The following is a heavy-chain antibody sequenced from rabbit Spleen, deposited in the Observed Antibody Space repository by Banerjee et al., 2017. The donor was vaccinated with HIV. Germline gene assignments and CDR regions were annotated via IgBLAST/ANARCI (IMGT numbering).Heavy chain of an antibody. V-gene: IGHV1S7*01. J-gene: IGHJ3*01. CDR2: IFPGMSWT. D-gene: IGHD4-1*01. Sequence: LVESGGGLVQPGESLKLSCKASGFDFTYYYFVWVRQAPGKGLEWVAMIFPGMSWTNYASWVNGRFTVSSDNAQNGVNLQMTGMTTADTATYFCARASNSGWGGDFSCILWGQGTLVTV. CDR1: GFDFTYYY. CDR3: ARASNSGWGGDFSCIL.